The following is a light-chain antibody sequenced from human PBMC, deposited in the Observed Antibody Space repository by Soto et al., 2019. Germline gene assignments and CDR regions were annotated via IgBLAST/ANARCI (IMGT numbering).Light chain of an antibody. Sequence: QSVLTQPPSVSAAPGQKVTISCSGSSSNIGSSFVSWYKQLPGTAPKLLIYDNDKRPSGIPDRFSGSKSGTSATLGITGLQTGDEADYYCGTWDTSLSAVVFGGGTKLTVL. J-gene: IGLJ2*01. CDR1: SSNIGSSF. V-gene: IGLV1-51*01. CDR2: DND. CDR3: GTWDTSLSAVV.